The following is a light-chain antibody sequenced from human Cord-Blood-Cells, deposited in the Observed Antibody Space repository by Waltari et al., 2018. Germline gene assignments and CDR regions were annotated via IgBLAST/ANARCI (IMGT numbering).Light chain of an antibody. CDR2: EGS. CDR3: CSYAGSSTWV. J-gene: IGLJ3*02. V-gene: IGLV2-23*01. CDR1: SSDVGGYNL. Sequence: QPALTQPASVSGSPGQSITIPCTGTSSDVGGYNLVPWYQQHPGKAPKLMIYEGSKRPSGVSNRFSGSKSGNTASLTISGLQAEDEADYYCCSYAGSSTWVFGGGTKLTVL.